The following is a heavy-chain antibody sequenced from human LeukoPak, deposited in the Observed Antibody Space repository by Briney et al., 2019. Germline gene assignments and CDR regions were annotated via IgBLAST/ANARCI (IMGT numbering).Heavy chain of an antibody. CDR2: ISYDGSNK. Sequence: GGSLRLSCAASGFTFSSYAMHWVRQAPGKGLEWVAVISYDGSNKYYADSVKGRFTISRDNSKNTLYLQMNSLRAEDTAVYYCAKGMGITMIVLTWAPFDYWGQGTLVTVSS. J-gene: IGHJ4*02. V-gene: IGHV3-30-3*01. D-gene: IGHD3-22*01. CDR1: GFTFSSYA. CDR3: AKGMGITMIVLTWAPFDY.